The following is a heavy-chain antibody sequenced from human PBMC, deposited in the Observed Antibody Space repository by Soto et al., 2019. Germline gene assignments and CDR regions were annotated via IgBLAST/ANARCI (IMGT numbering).Heavy chain of an antibody. CDR1: GFSLSTSGVG. Sequence: SGPTLVNPTQTLTLTCTFSGFSLSTSGVGVGWIRQPPGKALEWLALIYWNDDKRYSPSLRSRLTITKDTSKNQVVLTMTNTDPVDTATYYCAHRLKTTVTTHFDYWGQGTLVTVSS. D-gene: IGHD4-17*01. CDR3: AHRLKTTVTTHFDY. CDR2: IYWNDDK. V-gene: IGHV2-5*01. J-gene: IGHJ4*02.